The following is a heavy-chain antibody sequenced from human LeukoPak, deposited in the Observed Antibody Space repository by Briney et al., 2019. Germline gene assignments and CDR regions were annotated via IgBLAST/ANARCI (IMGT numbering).Heavy chain of an antibody. CDR1: GFTFSSYG. V-gene: IGHV1-3*01. D-gene: IGHD3-10*01. CDR3: ARGSGVLWFTLDY. J-gene: IGHJ4*02. Sequence: GRSLRLSCAASGFTFSSYGMHWVRQAPGQRLEWMGWINAGNGNTKYSQKFQGRVTITRDTSASTAYMELSSLRSEDTAVYYCARGSGVLWFTLDYWGQGTLVTVSS. CDR2: INAGNGNT.